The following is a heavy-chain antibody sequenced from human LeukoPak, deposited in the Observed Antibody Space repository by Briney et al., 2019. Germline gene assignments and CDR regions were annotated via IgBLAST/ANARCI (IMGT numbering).Heavy chain of an antibody. V-gene: IGHV1-8*03. D-gene: IGHD2-2*01. CDR3: ARGYCSSTSCYGSGFDP. CDR1: GYTFTSYD. Sequence: ASVKVSCKASGYTFTSYDINWVRQATGQGLEWMGCMNPNSGNTGYAQKFQGRVTITRNTSISTAYMELSSLRSEDTAVYYCARGYCSSTSCYGSGFDPWGQGTLVTVSS. CDR2: MNPNSGNT. J-gene: IGHJ5*02.